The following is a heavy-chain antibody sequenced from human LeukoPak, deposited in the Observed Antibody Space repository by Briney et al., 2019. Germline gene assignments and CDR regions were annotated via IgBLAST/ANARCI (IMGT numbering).Heavy chain of an antibody. Sequence: PGGSLRLSCAASGFTLSSYEMNWVRLAPGKGLEWISYISRTGNSIYYADSVKGRFTISRDSAKNSLYLQMHSLRAEDSAVYYCARGPYSSNWYVDYWGQGTLVTVAS. D-gene: IGHD6-13*01. J-gene: IGHJ4*02. CDR1: GFTLSSYE. CDR2: ISRTGNSI. V-gene: IGHV3-48*03. CDR3: ARGPYSSNWYVDY.